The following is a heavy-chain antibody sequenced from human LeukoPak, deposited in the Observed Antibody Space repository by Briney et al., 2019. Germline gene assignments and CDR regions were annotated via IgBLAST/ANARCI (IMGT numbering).Heavy chain of an antibody. Sequence: PGGSLRLSCGASGFTFSDYSMNWVRQAPGKGLEWVSSLSGSGYYIYYAASVKGRFTISRDNAENSLYLQMNGLRAEDTALYFCARETSDQRFDYWGHGTLVTVSS. CDR3: ARETSDQRFDY. CDR1: GFTFSDYS. CDR2: LSGSGYYI. D-gene: IGHD2-2*01. V-gene: IGHV3-21*01. J-gene: IGHJ4*01.